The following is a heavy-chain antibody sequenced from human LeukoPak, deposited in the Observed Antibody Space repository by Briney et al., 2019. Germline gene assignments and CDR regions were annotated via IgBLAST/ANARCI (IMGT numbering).Heavy chain of an antibody. D-gene: IGHD1-26*01. Sequence: SETLSLTCAVYGGSFSGCYWSWIRQPPGKGLEWIGEMNHSGSTNYNPSLKSRVTISIDRSKNQFSLKLSSVTAADTAVYYCARPKVGAKGWFDPWGQGTLVTVSS. CDR1: GGSFSGCY. V-gene: IGHV4-34*01. J-gene: IGHJ5*02. CDR3: ARPKVGAKGWFDP. CDR2: MNHSGST.